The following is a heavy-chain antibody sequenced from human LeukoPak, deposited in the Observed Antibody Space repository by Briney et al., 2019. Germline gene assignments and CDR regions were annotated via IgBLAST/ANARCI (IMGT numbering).Heavy chain of an antibody. D-gene: IGHD4-17*01. CDR1: GGSFSGYY. CDR2: IYTSGST. J-gene: IGHJ5*02. Sequence: SETLSLTCAVYGGSFSGYYWSWIRQPPGKGLEWIGRIYTSGSTNYNPSLKSRVTISVDTSKNQFSLKLSSVTAADTAVYYCARALDDYGDGWFDPWGQGTLVTVSS. V-gene: IGHV4-59*10. CDR3: ARALDDYGDGWFDP.